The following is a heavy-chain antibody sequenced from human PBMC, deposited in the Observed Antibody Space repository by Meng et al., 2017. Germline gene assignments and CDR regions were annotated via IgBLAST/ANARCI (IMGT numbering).Heavy chain of an antibody. V-gene: IGHV1-2*02. Sequence: ASVKVSCKASGYTFTGYDMHWVRQAPGQGLEWMGWINPNSGGTNYAQKFQGRVTMTRDTSISTAYMELSRLRSDDTAVYYCARAQTLRAVTRPFRGFDIWGQGTMVTVSS. CDR2: INPNSGGT. CDR1: GYTFTGYD. CDR3: ARAQTLRAVTRPFRGFDI. D-gene: IGHD4-17*01. J-gene: IGHJ3*02.